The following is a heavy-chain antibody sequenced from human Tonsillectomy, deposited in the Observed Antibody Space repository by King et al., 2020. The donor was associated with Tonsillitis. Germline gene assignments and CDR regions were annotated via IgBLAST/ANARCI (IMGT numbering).Heavy chain of an antibody. CDR3: AHERLLDAEGGFDY. J-gene: IGHJ4*02. Sequence: ITLKESGPTLVKPKQTLTLTCTFSGFSLNTTAVGVGWIRQPPGKALEWLALIYWDDDKRYSPSLKNRLTITKDTSKSQVVLTMTNMDPVDTATYYCAHERLLDAEGGFDYWGQGTLVTVSS. CDR1: GFSLNTTAVG. CDR2: IYWDDDK. D-gene: IGHD2-15*01. V-gene: IGHV2-5*02.